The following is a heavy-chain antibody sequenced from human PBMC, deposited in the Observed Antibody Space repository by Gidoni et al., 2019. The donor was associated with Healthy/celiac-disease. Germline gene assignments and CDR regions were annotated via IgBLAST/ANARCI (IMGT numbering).Heavy chain of an antibody. Sequence: QVQLVESGGGVVQPGRSLSLSCAAPGFTFSSYAMHWVRQAPGKGLEWVAVISYDGSNKYYADSVKGRFTISRDNSKNTLYLQMNSLRAEDTAVYYCARRQWLLDYWGQGTLVTVSS. J-gene: IGHJ4*02. D-gene: IGHD6-19*01. CDR2: ISYDGSNK. CDR3: ARRQWLLDY. V-gene: IGHV3-30-3*01. CDR1: GFTFSSYA.